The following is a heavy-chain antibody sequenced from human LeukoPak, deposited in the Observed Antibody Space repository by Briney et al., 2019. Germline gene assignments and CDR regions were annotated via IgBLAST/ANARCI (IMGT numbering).Heavy chain of an antibody. V-gene: IGHV3-30*02. CDR1: GFTFSSYG. CDR2: IRYDGSDK. Sequence: PGGSLRLSCAASGFTFSSYGMHWVRQAPGKGLEWVAFIRYDGSDKYYADSVKGRFTISRDNSKNTLYLQMNSLRAEDTAVYYCAKDYWEVGATSEIDYWGQGTLVTVSS. CDR3: AKDYWEVGATSEIDY. J-gene: IGHJ4*02. D-gene: IGHD1-26*01.